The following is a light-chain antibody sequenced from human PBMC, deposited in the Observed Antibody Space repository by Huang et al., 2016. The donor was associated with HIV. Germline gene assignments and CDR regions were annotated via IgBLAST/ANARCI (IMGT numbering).Light chain of an antibody. CDR2: GAS. CDR3: QQYGTSPKT. Sequence: EIVLMQSPGTLSLSLEERATLSCRARQSVSNNYLAWYQQKPGQAPSLLIYGASSRATGIPDRFSGSGSGTDFTLTISRLEPEDFAVFYCQQYGTSPKTFGQGTKVEI. V-gene: IGKV3-20*01. J-gene: IGKJ1*01. CDR1: QSVSNNY.